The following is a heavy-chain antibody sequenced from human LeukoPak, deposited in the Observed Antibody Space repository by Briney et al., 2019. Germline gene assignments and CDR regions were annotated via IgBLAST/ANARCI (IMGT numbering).Heavy chain of an antibody. CDR2: IYYSGST. CDR1: GGSIRSDY. Sequence: PSETLSLTCIVSGGSIRSDYWSWIRQPPGKGLEWIGYIYYSGSTNYNPSLKSRVTISVDTSKNQFSLKLNSVTAADTAVYFCARERAAIDSWGQGTLVTVSS. D-gene: IGHD5-18*01. J-gene: IGHJ4*02. V-gene: IGHV4-59*01. CDR3: ARERAAIDS.